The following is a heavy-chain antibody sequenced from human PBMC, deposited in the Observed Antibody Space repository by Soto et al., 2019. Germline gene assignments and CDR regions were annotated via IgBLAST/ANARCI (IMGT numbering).Heavy chain of an antibody. Sequence: GASVKVSCKASGYTFTSYYMHWVRQAPGQGLEWMGIINPSGGSTSYAQKFQGRVTMTRDTSTSTVYMELSSLRSEDTAVYYCARENYVSGSYYHSRSLASWGQGTLVTVSS. CDR2: INPSGGST. CDR1: GYTFTSYY. CDR3: ARENYVSGSYYHSRSLAS. J-gene: IGHJ5*02. V-gene: IGHV1-46*01. D-gene: IGHD3-10*01.